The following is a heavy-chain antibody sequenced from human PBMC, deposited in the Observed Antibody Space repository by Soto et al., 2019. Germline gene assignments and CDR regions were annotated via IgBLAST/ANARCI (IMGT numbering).Heavy chain of an antibody. CDR1: GFIFSSYG. CDR2: ISYDGTNE. J-gene: IGHJ4*02. CDR3: VTPAEWKLLGLVAFDY. Sequence: QVQLVESGGGVVQPGRSLRLSCAASGFIFSSYGMHWVRQAPGKGLEWVAVISYDGTNEYYADSVKGRFTISRDNSKNTLYLQMNGLRAEDTAVYYCVTPAEWKLLGLVAFDYWGQGTLVTVSS. D-gene: IGHD1-26*01. V-gene: IGHV3-30*03.